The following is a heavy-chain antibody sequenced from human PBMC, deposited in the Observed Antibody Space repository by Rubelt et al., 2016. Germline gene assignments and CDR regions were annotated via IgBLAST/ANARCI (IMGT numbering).Heavy chain of an antibody. J-gene: IGHJ4*02. Sequence: QVQLVQSGAEVKKPGASVKVSCKVSGYTLTELSMHWVRQAPGKGLEWMGGFDPEDGETIYAQKFQCRVTMTEDTSTDTAYMELSSLRSEDTAVYYCATGIGVVPAHVPSRDYWGQGTLVTVSS. CDR3: ATGIGVVPAHVPSRDY. V-gene: IGHV1-24*01. D-gene: IGHD2-2*01. CDR2: FDPEDGET. CDR1: GYTLTELS.